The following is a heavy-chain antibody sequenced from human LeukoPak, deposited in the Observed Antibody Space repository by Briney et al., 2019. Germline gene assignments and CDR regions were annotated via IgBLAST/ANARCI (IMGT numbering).Heavy chain of an antibody. D-gene: IGHD5-12*01. CDR2: INQGGSEE. CDR3: VRDGGVSGYDLLDY. J-gene: IGHJ4*01. CDR1: GFTFSNYW. Sequence: GGSLRLSCAASGFTFSNYWMTWVRQAPGKGLEWVAHINQGGSEEHYMDSVKARFTISRDNAKNSLSLQMNSLRAEDTVVYYCVRDGGVSGYDLLDYWGQGTLVTVSS. V-gene: IGHV3-7*01.